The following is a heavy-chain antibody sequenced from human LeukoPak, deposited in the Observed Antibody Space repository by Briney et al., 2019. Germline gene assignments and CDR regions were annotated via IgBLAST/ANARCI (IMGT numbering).Heavy chain of an antibody. CDR2: INQDESEK. J-gene: IGHJ4*02. Sequence: GGSLRLSCVASGFTFVSHWMTWVRQAPGKGLEWVANINQDESEKYYVDSVKGRFTISRDNAKNSLYLQMNSLRAEDTAVYYCARDKVVGATALDYWGQGTLVTVSS. CDR1: GFTFVSHW. CDR3: ARDKVVGATALDY. D-gene: IGHD1-26*01. V-gene: IGHV3-7*01.